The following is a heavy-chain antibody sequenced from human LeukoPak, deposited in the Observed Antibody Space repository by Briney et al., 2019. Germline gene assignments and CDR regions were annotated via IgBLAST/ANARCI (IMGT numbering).Heavy chain of an antibody. Sequence: SVKVSCKASGGTFSSYAISWVRQAPGQGLEWMGGIIPIFGTANYAQKFQGRVTITADKSTSTAYMELSSLRSEDTAVYYCARDGVDCSGGSCYSYFYYYMDVWGKGTTVTVSS. V-gene: IGHV1-69*06. J-gene: IGHJ6*03. CDR3: ARDGVDCSGGSCYSYFYYYMDV. CDR1: GGTFSSYA. D-gene: IGHD2-15*01. CDR2: IIPIFGTA.